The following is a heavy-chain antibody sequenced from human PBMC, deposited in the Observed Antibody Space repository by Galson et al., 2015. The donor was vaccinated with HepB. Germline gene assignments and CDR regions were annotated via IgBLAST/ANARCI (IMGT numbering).Heavy chain of an antibody. CDR2: TSLDGRNK. CDR1: GFTFSDYG. D-gene: IGHD1-26*01. CDR3: AKDGAPCIVVLSCDAFDI. V-gene: IGHV3-30*18. Sequence: SLRLSCAASGFTFSDYGMHWVRQAPGKGLEWVAVTSLDGRNKYYADSVKGRFTISRDNSKNTLYLQMNSLRAEDTAVYYCAKDGAPCIVVLSCDAFDIWGQGTMVTVSS. J-gene: IGHJ3*02.